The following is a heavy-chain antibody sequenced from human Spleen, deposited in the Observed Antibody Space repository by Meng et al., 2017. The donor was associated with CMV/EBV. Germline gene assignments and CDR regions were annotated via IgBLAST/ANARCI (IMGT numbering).Heavy chain of an antibody. CDR1: GFTFSNYW. CDR2: INSDGSST. J-gene: IGHJ6*02. V-gene: IGHV3-74*01. CDR3: ARDPMTSGGMDV. Sequence: GGSLRLSCAASGFTFSNYWMHWVRQAPGEGLVWVSHINSDGSSTTYADSVKGRFTISRDNAKNTLYLQMNSLRAEDTAIYFCARDPMTSGGMDVRGQGTTVTVSS. D-gene: IGHD2-21*02.